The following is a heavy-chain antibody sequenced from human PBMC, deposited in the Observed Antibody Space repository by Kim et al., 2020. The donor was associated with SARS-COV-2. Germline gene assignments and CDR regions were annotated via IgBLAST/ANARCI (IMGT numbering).Heavy chain of an antibody. J-gene: IGHJ4*02. D-gene: IGHD3-9*01. V-gene: IGHV3-9*01. CDR1: GFTFDDYA. Sequence: GGSLRLSCAASGFTFDDYAMHWVRQAPGKGLEWVSGISWNSGSIGYADSVKGRFTISRDNAKNSLYLQMNSLRAEDTALYYCAKDGDYDILTGPSDYWGQGTLVTVSS. CDR3: AKDGDYDILTGPSDY. CDR2: ISWNSGSI.